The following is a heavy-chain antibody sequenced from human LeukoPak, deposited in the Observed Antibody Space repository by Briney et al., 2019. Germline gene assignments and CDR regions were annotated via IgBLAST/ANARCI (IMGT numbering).Heavy chain of an antibody. CDR1: GGSINTPNYY. Sequence: SETLSLTCTVSGGSINTPNYYWGWIRQTPGKGLEWIGNIFYSGGTYYSPSLTSRVTISLDTSRNQFSLKLNSVTAADTAVYYCATDGMVRGVITDYWGQGTLVTVSS. V-gene: IGHV4-39*07. CDR2: IFYSGGT. CDR3: ATDGMVRGVITDY. J-gene: IGHJ4*02. D-gene: IGHD3-10*01.